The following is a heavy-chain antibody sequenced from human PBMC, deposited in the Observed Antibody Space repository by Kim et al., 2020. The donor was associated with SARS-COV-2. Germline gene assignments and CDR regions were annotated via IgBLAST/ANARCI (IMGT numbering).Heavy chain of an antibody. Sequence: GGSLRLSCAASGFTFSSYAMHWVRQAPGKGLEWVAVISYDGSNKYYADSVKGRFTISRDNSKNTLYLQMNSLRAEDTAVYYCARDGGSHYYYYYGMDVWGQGTTVTVSS. J-gene: IGHJ6*02. CDR3: ARDGGSHYYYYYGMDV. D-gene: IGHD2-15*01. CDR2: ISYDGSNK. CDR1: GFTFSSYA. V-gene: IGHV3-30*04.